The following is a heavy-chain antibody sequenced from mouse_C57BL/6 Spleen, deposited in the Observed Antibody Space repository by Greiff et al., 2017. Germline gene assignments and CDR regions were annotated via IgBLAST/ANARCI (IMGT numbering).Heavy chain of an antibody. CDR3: ERHGKGDAMDY. CDR2: INSDGGST. V-gene: IGHV5-2*03. Sequence: EVKLVEPGGGLVQPGESLKLSCESNEYEFPSYDMSWVRKTPERRLELVATINSDGGSTYYPDTMESRFIISRDNTKKTLYLQMSSLRSEDTALYYCERHGKGDAMDYWGQGTSVTVSS. D-gene: IGHD2-1*01. J-gene: IGHJ4*01. CDR1: EYEFPSYD.